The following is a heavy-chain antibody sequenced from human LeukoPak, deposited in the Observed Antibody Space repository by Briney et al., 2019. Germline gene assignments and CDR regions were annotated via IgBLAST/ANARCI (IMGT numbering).Heavy chain of an antibody. V-gene: IGHV1-8*01. CDR1: GYTFTSYD. D-gene: IGHD3-9*01. CDR2: MNPNSGNT. J-gene: IGHJ4*02. CDR3: ARAYYDILTGYPTPLCY. Sequence: ASVKVSCKASGYTFTSYDINWVRQATGQGLEWMGWMNPNSGNTGYAQEFQGRVTMTRNTSISTAYMELSSLRSEDTAVYYCARAYYDILTGYPTPLCYWGQGTLVTVYS.